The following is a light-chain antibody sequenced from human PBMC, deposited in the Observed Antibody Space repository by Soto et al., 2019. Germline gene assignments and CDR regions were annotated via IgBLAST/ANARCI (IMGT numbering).Light chain of an antibody. CDR1: SSDLGSYDL. CDR2: EGK. J-gene: IGLJ2*01. Sequence: QSALAQPASVSGSPGQSITISCTGTSSDLGSYDLVSWYQQHPGKAPKLIIYEGKKRPSGVSDRFSGSKSAYTASLTISVLQADDEADYYCSSYAGTSPWVFGGGTKLTVL. V-gene: IGLV2-23*01. CDR3: SSYAGTSPWV.